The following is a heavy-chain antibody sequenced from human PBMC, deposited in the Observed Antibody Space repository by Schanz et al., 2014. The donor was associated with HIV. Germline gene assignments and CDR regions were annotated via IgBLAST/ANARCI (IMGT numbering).Heavy chain of an antibody. V-gene: IGHV3-23*03. Sequence: EVQLLESGGGLAQPGGSLTLSCAASGFTFTNHALSWVRQAPGKGLEWVALIPYDGNNDFYADSVKGRFAISRDKSKNTLYLQMNSLRVEDTAVYYCAKMARSVAANTNFDYWGQGTLVTVSS. CDR2: IPYDGNND. D-gene: IGHD6-19*01. CDR3: AKMARSVAANTNFDY. J-gene: IGHJ4*02. CDR1: GFTFTNHA.